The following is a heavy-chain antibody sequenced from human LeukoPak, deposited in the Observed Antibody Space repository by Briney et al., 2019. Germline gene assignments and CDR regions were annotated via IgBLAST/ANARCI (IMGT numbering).Heavy chain of an antibody. D-gene: IGHD6-13*01. Sequence: PGGSLRLSCAASGFTFSSYSMNWVRQAPGKGLGWVSSISSSSSYIYYADSVKGRFTISRDNAKNSLYLQMNSLRAEDTAVYYCARVAYSSPRGSYFDYWGQGTLVTVSS. V-gene: IGHV3-21*01. CDR3: ARVAYSSPRGSYFDY. J-gene: IGHJ4*02. CDR2: ISSSSSYI. CDR1: GFTFSSYS.